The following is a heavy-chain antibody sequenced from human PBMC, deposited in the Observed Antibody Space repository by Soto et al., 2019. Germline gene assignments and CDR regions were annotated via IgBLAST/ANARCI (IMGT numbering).Heavy chain of an antibody. D-gene: IGHD3-16*01. CDR2: ISGSGGST. CDR3: AKNDPGDQYYYYYYMDV. V-gene: IGHV3-23*01. CDR1: GFTFSSYA. Sequence: GGSLRLSCAASGFTFSSYAMSWVRQAPGKGLEWVSAISGSGGSTYYADSMKGRFTISRDNSKNTLYLQMNSLRAEDTAVYYCAKNDPGDQYYYYYYMDVWGKGTTVTVSS. J-gene: IGHJ6*03.